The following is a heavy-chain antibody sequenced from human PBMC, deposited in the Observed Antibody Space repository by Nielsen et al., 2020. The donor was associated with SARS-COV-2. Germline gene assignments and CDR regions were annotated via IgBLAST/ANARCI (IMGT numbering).Heavy chain of an antibody. CDR3: ARWGPVVVMPNYYYGMDV. CDR1: GFTFSSYW. Sequence: GGSLRLSCAASGFTFSSYWMSWVRQAPGKGLEWVANIKQDGSEKYYVDSVKGRFTISRDNAKNSLYLQMNSLRAEDTAVYYCARWGPVVVMPNYYYGMDVWGQGTTVTVSS. V-gene: IGHV3-7*01. D-gene: IGHD2-15*01. CDR2: IKQDGSEK. J-gene: IGHJ6*02.